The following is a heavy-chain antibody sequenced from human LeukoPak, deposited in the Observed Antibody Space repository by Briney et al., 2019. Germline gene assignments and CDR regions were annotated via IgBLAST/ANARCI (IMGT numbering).Heavy chain of an antibody. V-gene: IGHV4-38-2*01. CDR2: IYYSGST. CDR1: GYSISSGYY. D-gene: IGHD4-17*01. CDR3: ARVGGYGDYFDY. J-gene: IGHJ4*02. Sequence: PSETLSLTCAVSGYSISSGYYWGWIRQPPGKGLEWIGYIYYSGSTNYNPSLKSRVTISVDTSKNQFSLKLSSVTAADTAVYYCARVGGYGDYFDYWGQGTLVTVSS.